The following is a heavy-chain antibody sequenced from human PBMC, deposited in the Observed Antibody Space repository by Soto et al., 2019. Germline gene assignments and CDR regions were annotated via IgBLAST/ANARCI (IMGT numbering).Heavy chain of an antibody. D-gene: IGHD2-15*01. CDR3: ARVGSYCSGGSCYFYGMDV. CDR2: INPNSGGT. V-gene: IGHV1-2*04. J-gene: IGHJ6*02. CDR1: GYTFTGYY. Sequence: ASVKVSCKASGYTFTGYYMHWVRQAPGQGLVWMGWINPNSGGTNYAQKFQGWVTMTRDTSISTAYMELSRLRSDDTAVYYCARVGSYCSGGSCYFYGMDVWGQGTTVTVS.